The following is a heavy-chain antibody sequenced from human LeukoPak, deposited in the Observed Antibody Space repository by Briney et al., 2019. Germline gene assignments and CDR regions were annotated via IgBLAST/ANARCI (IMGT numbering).Heavy chain of an antibody. CDR2: INEDGSDE. CDR3: ARDRPARSDY. J-gene: IGHJ4*02. CDR1: GFIFSDYW. V-gene: IGHV3-7*03. Sequence: GGSLRLSCAGPGFIFSDYWMIWVRQAPGKGLEWVANINEDGSDEYYVDSVKGRFTISRDNAKNSLYLQMNSLRAEDTAVYYCARDRPARSDYWGQGTLVTVSS.